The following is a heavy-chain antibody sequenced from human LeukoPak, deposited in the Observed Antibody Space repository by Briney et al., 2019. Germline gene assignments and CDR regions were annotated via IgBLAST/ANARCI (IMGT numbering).Heavy chain of an antibody. CDR1: ADSITSTTYY. D-gene: IGHD5-12*01. V-gene: IGHV4-31*03. CDR2: MLSSGTT. Sequence: SETLSLTCTVSADSITSTTYYWGWLRQRPGEGLEWLGYMLSSGTTYYNTSLEARVTMSGDTSQNQFSLKLSSVTAADTALDYCATCRSGYVYFDFWGEASLVSVS. J-gene: IGHJ4*02. CDR3: ATCRSGYVYFDF.